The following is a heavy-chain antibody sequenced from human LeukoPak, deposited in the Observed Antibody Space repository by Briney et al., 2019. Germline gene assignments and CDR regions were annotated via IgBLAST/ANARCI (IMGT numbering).Heavy chain of an antibody. V-gene: IGHV3-48*01. Sequence: PGGSLRLSCAASGFPFRAYTMNWVRQAPGKGLEWVSYTSSSGDTTYYADSVKGRFTISRDNAKNSLYLQMNSLRAEDTAVYYCTTDPDDILTVLDYWGQGTLVTVSS. CDR3: TTDPDDILTVLDY. J-gene: IGHJ4*02. CDR1: GFPFRAYT. D-gene: IGHD3-9*01. CDR2: TSSSGDTT.